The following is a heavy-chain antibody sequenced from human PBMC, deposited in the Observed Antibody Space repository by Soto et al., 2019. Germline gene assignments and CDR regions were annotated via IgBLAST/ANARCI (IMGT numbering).Heavy chain of an antibody. J-gene: IGHJ6*02. V-gene: IGHV1-69*12. Sequence: QVQLVQSGAEVKKPGSSVKVSCKASGGTFSSYAISWVRQAPGQGLEWMGGIIPIFGTANYAQKFQGRVTITADESTSTAYMELSSLRSEDTAVYYCARTHFWSGSRRGYYYYGMDVWGQGTTVTVSS. CDR1: GGTFSSYA. CDR3: ARTHFWSGSRRGYYYYGMDV. D-gene: IGHD3-3*02. CDR2: IIPIFGTA.